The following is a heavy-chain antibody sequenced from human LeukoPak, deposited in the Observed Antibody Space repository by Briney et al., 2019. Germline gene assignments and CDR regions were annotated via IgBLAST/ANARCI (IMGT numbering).Heavy chain of an antibody. CDR1: GFTFGDYA. J-gene: IGHJ3*02. V-gene: IGHV3-49*03. CDR3: TRDAYGSGRVPRAFDI. D-gene: IGHD3-10*01. CDR2: IRSKAYGGTT. Sequence: PGGSLRLSCTASGFTFGDYAMSWFRQAPGKGLEWVGCIRSKAYGGTTEYAASVKGRFTISRDDSKSIAYLQMNSLKTEDTAVYYCTRDAYGSGRVPRAFDIWGQGTMVTVSS.